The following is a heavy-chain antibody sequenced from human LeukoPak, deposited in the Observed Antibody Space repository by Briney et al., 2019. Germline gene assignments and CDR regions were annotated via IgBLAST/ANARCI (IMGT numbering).Heavy chain of an antibody. D-gene: IGHD1-26*01. CDR1: GGSISSYY. CDR2: IYYSGST. CDR3: ARVSGLGVGALDY. V-gene: IGHV4-59*01. Sequence: TASETLSLTCTVSGGSISSYYWSWIRQPPGKGLEWIGYIYYSGSTNYNPSLKSRVTISVDTSKNQFSLKLSSVTAADTAVYYCARVSGLGVGALDYWGQGTLVTVSS. J-gene: IGHJ4*02.